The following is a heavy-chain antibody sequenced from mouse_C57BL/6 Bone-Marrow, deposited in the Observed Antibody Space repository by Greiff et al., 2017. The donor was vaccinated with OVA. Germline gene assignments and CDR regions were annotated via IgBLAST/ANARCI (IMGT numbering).Heavy chain of an antibody. CDR3: ASDLRITTGNFDY. D-gene: IGHD1-1*01. Sequence: QVQLKESGPGLVAPSQSLSITCTVSGFSLTSYGVDWVRQSPGKGLEWLGVIWGVGSTNYNSALKSRLSISKDNSKSQVFLKMNSLQTNDTAMYYGASDLRITTGNFDYWGQGTTLTVSS. J-gene: IGHJ2*01. V-gene: IGHV2-6*01. CDR2: IWGVGST. CDR1: GFSLTSYG.